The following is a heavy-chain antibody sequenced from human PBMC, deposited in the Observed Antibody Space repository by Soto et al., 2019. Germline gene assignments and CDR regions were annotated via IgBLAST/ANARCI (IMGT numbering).Heavy chain of an antibody. CDR1: EFTFSSYE. CDR3: ARDWGVAHDAFDI. CDR2: ISSSGSTI. Sequence: GGSLRLSCAASEFTFSSYEMNWVRQAPGKGLEWVSYISSSGSTIYYADSVKGRFTISRDNAKNSLYLQMNSLRAEDTAVYYCARDWGVAHDAFDIWGQGTMVTVSS. D-gene: IGHD3-10*01. V-gene: IGHV3-48*03. J-gene: IGHJ3*02.